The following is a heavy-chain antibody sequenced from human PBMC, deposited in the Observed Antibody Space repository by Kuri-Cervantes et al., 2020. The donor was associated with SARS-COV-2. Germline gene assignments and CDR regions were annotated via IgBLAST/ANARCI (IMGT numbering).Heavy chain of an antibody. V-gene: IGHV3-7*01. CDR2: IKQDGSEK. J-gene: IGHJ6*04. D-gene: IGHD6-6*01. CDR1: GFPFSGYW. Sequence: GESLKISCAASGFPFSGYWMSWVRQAPGKGLEWVANIKQDGSEKYYVDSVKGRFTISRDNAKNSLYLQMNSLRAEDTAVYYCARDAYPYSSSSSFSDVWGKGTTVTVSS. CDR3: ARDAYPYSSSSSFSDV.